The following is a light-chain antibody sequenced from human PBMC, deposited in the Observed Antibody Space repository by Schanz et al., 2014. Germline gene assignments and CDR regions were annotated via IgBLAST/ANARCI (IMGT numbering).Light chain of an antibody. CDR3: QQRSNRPPYT. J-gene: IGKJ2*01. CDR1: QSVSSN. CDR2: GAS. V-gene: IGKV3D-20*02. Sequence: EIVMTQSPATLSVSPGERATLSCRASQSVSSNLAWYQQKPGQAPRLLIYGASSRATGIPDRFSGSGSGTDFTLTISRLEPEDFAVYYCQQRSNRPPYTFGQGTKLEIK.